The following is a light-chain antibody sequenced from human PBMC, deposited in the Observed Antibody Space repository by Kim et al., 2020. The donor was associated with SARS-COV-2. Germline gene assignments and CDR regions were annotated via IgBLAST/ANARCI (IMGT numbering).Light chain of an antibody. CDR2: DVS. V-gene: IGLV2-14*02. Sequence: QSALTQPASVSGSPGQSITISCAGTSSDVGSYNLVSWYQQHPGKAPKLMIYDVSNRPSGVSNRFSGSKSGNTASLTISGLQAEDEADYYCSSYTSSSTLGVFGGGTQLTVL. CDR3: SSYTSSSTLGV. CDR1: SSDVGSYNL. J-gene: IGLJ3*02.